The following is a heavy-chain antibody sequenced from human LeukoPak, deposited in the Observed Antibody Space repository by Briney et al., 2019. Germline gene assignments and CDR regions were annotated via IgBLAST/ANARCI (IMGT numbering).Heavy chain of an antibody. D-gene: IGHD2-21*02. CDR1: GFTLSDYA. CDR3: VRGPHIVVVTAIDY. CDR2: IWYDGSNR. J-gene: IGHJ4*02. Sequence: QAGGSLRLSCAASGFTLSDYAVHWVRQAPGKGLEWVAMIWYDGSNRYYADSVKGRFTISRDNSKNTVSLQMNSLRAEDTAVYYCVRGPHIVVVTAIDYWGQGTLVTVSS. V-gene: IGHV3-33*01.